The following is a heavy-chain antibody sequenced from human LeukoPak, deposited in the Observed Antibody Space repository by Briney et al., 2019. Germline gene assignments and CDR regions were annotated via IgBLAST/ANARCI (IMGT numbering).Heavy chain of an antibody. J-gene: IGHJ4*02. CDR3: ARLWFGELVTDS. CDR1: GGSFSGYY. V-gene: IGHV4-34*01. Sequence: SGTLSLTCAVYGGSFSGYYWSWIRQPPGKGLEWIGEINRSGSTNYNPSLKSRVTISVDTSKNQFSLKLRSVTAADTAVYYCARLWFGELVTDSWGQGTPVTVSS. CDR2: INRSGST. D-gene: IGHD3-10*01.